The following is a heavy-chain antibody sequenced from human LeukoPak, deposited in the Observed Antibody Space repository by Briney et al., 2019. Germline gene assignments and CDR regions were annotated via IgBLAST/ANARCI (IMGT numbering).Heavy chain of an antibody. V-gene: IGHV3-7*03. D-gene: IGHD4-17*01. Sequence: SGGSLRLSCAVSGFTFSSYWMSWFRPAPGKGLEWVANINQDGSQKFSVDSVKGRFTISRDNAKNSLSLQMNSLRVEDTAVYYCARDWFDGDYDRFDYWGQGTLVTVSS. J-gene: IGHJ4*02. CDR3: ARDWFDGDYDRFDY. CDR1: GFTFSSYW. CDR2: INQDGSQK.